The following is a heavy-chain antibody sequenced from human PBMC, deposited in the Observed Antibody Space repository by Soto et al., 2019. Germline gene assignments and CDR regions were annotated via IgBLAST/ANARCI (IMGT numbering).Heavy chain of an antibody. Sequence: ASVKVSCKTSGYTFTNSLMYWVRQAPGQRLEWMGWINAGNGDTKYSQKFQGRVTITRDTSASTVYMELRSLTFEDTAVYYCARSESLDCRGQRTPVTVSS. CDR3: ARSESLDC. J-gene: IGHJ4*02. V-gene: IGHV1-3*01. CDR2: INAGNGDT. CDR1: GYTFTNSL. D-gene: IGHD3-10*01.